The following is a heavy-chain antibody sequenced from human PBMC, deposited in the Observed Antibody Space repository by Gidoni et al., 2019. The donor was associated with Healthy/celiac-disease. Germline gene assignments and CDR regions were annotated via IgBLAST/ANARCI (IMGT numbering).Heavy chain of an antibody. D-gene: IGHD5-18*01. CDR1: GFPFGGSA. J-gene: IGHJ6*02. CDR2: IRSKANSYAT. V-gene: IGHV3-73*02. Sequence: EVQLVESGGGLVQPGGSLKLSCAASGFPFGGSAMHWVRQASGKGLEWVGRIRSKANSYATAYAASVKGRFTISRDDSKNTAYLQMNSLKTEDTAVYYCTRLYVDTAYMHGMDVWGQGTTVTVSS. CDR3: TRLYVDTAYMHGMDV.